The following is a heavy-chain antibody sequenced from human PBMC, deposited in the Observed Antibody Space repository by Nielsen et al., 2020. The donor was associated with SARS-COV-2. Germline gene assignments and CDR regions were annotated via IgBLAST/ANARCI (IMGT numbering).Heavy chain of an antibody. Sequence: ASVKVSCKASGYTFTSYGISWVRQAPGQGLEWMGWIIAYNGNTNYAQKLQGRVTMTTATSTSTAYMELRSLRSDDTAVYYCARDASGMAVLKDYFDYWGQGTLVTVSS. V-gene: IGHV1-18*01. CDR2: IIAYNGNT. D-gene: IGHD1-26*01. CDR3: ARDASGMAVLKDYFDY. J-gene: IGHJ4*02. CDR1: GYTFTSYG.